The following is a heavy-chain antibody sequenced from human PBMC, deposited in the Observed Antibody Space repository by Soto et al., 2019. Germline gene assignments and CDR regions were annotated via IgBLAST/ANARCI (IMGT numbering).Heavy chain of an antibody. CDR2: IKQDGSEK. CDR3: ARDRRDGYNPYFDY. V-gene: IGHV3-7*05. J-gene: IGHJ4*02. D-gene: IGHD5-12*01. CDR1: GFTFSSNW. Sequence: GGSLRLSCAASGFTFSSNWMSWVRQAPGKGLEWVANIKQDGSEKYYVDSVKGRFTISRDNAKNSLYLQMNSLRAEDTAVYYCARDRRDGYNPYFDYWGQGSLDTVSS.